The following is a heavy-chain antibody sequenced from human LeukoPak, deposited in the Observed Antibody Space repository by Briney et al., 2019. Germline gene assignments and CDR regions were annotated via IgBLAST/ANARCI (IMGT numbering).Heavy chain of an antibody. CDR3: AREVVGYCSGGSCYGHFDY. D-gene: IGHD2-15*01. V-gene: IGHV4-59*01. CDR2: IYYSGST. CDR1: GGSISSYY. J-gene: IGHJ4*02. Sequence: SETLSLTCTVSGGSISSYYWSWIRQPPGKGLEWSGYIYYSGSTNYNPSLKSRVTVSVDTSKNQFSLKLSSVTAADTAVYYCAREVVGYCSGGSCYGHFDYWGQGTLVTVSS.